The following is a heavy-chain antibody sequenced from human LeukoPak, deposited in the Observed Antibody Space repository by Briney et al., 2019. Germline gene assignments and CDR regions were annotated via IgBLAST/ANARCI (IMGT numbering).Heavy chain of an antibody. CDR2: VSHDGLT. V-gene: IGHV4-4*02. CDR1: GASISRSHW. J-gene: IGHJ4*02. D-gene: IGHD4-17*01. CDR3: VRNGDYNLDY. Sequence: EPSETLSLTCAVSGASISRSHWWSWVRQPPGKGLEWIGEVSHDGLTNYNPSLKSRVTVSLDKSRNQFSIILTSVTAADTAVYYCVRNGDYNLDYWGQGTLVTVSS.